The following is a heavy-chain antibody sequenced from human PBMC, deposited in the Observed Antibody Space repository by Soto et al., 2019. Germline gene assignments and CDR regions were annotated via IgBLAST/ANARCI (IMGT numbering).Heavy chain of an antibody. CDR2: ISYDGSNK. J-gene: IGHJ4*02. CDR3: AKYLVGNSHFDY. D-gene: IGHD4-4*01. V-gene: IGHV3-30*18. Sequence: GGSLRLSCAASGFTFSSYGMLWVRQAPGKGLEWVAVISYDGSNKYYADSVKGRFTISRDSSKNTLFLQMNSLRADDTAVYYCAKYLVGNSHFDYWGQGTLVTVSS. CDR1: GFTFSSYG.